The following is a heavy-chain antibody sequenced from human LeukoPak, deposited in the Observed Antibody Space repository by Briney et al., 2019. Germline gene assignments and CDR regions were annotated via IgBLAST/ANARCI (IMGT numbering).Heavy chain of an antibody. CDR3: ARLDSGGYVFDY. J-gene: IGHJ4*02. CDR1: GGSFSSGNCY. D-gene: IGHD4-17*01. Sequence: PSETLSLTCTVSGGSFSSGNCYWGWLRQPPGKGLEWLGTVFYGGTPYYNPSLKSRVTISVDTSKNHFSLGLSSVTAADTAVYYCARLDSGGYVFDYWGQGSLVTVSS. V-gene: IGHV4-39*02. CDR2: VFYGGTP.